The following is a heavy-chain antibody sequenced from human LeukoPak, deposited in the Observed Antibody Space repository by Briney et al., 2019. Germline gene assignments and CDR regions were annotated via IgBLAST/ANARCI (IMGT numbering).Heavy chain of an antibody. CDR3: ARSLNFALELPARPYYYYYYMDV. V-gene: IGHV1-69*13. Sequence: ASVKVSCKASGGTFSSYAISWVRQAPGQGLEWMGGIIPIFGTANYAQKFQGRVMITADESTSTAYMELSSLRSEDTAVYYCARSLNFALELPARPYYYYYYMDVWGKGTTVTVSS. CDR1: GGTFSSYA. D-gene: IGHD1-7*01. CDR2: IIPIFGTA. J-gene: IGHJ6*03.